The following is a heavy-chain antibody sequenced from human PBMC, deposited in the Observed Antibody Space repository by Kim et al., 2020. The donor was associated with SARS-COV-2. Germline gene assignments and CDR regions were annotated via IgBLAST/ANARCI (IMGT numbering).Heavy chain of an antibody. Sequence: TTDEDYVKSQCAMSRDNAESTLYLQMNSLRAEDTAVYFCARGSCYAFAVWGQGTTVTVSS. CDR3: ARGSCYAFAV. CDR2: T. V-gene: IGHV3-74*01. J-gene: IGHJ6*02. D-gene: IGHD2-15*01.